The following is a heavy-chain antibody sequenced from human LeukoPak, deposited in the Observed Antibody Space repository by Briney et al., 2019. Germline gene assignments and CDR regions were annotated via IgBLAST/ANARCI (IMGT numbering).Heavy chain of an antibody. D-gene: IGHD3-16*01. CDR2: INPNDGGT. CDR1: GYSFTTYY. Sequence: ASVKVSCKASGYSFTTYYVHCVRQAPGQGLEWVGAINPNDGGTISAQKLQDRVTLTRDTSTSTVYVELNSLKPDDTAVYYCARGPLLGYDTNDSGFDIWGQGTLVTVSS. CDR3: ARGPLLGYDTNDSGFDI. J-gene: IGHJ3*02. V-gene: IGHV1-46*04.